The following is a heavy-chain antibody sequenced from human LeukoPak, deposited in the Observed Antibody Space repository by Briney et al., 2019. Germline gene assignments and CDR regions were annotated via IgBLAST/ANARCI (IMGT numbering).Heavy chain of an antibody. CDR3: AEDRSGTYFYFYMDV. D-gene: IGHD1-26*01. J-gene: IGHJ6*03. V-gene: IGHV3-30*02. CDR2: IRYDGSNQ. CDR1: GFDFSKSC. Sequence: GGSLRLSCAASGFDFSKSCMRCVRQPPGEGPESVAFIRYDGSNQFYAASVKGRFTTTRDNSQNLLYLEMTSLRSENTAVYYCAEDRSGTYFYFYMDVWGKGTTVTVSS.